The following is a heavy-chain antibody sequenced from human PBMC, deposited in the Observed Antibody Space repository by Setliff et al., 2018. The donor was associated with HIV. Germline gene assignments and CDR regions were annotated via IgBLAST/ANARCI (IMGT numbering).Heavy chain of an antibody. V-gene: IGHV4-39*07. J-gene: IGHJ5*02. Sequence: SETLSLTCNVSGDSIKSSTYHWGWIRQSSGKGLEWIGSIYYSGSTYYNPSLKSRVTISVDTSKNQFSLKLSSVTAADTAMYYCTRVGTYGVGGWFDPWGQGSLVTVSS. CDR2: IYYSGST. CDR3: TRVGTYGVGGWFDP. D-gene: IGHD3-16*01. CDR1: GDSIKSSTYH.